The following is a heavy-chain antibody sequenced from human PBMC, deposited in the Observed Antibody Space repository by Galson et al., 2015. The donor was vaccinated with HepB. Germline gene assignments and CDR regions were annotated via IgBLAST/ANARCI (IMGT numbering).Heavy chain of an antibody. CDR1: GFTFSSYG. CDR3: AKDRSGSGSYSYYYGMDV. V-gene: IGHV3-30*18. J-gene: IGHJ6*02. D-gene: IGHD3-10*01. CDR2: ISYDGSNK. Sequence: SLRLSCAASGFTFSSYGMHWVRQAPGKGLEWVAVISYDGSNKYYADSVKGRFTISRDNSKNTLYLQMNSLRAEDTAVYYCAKDRSGSGSYSYYYGMDVWGQGTTVTVSS.